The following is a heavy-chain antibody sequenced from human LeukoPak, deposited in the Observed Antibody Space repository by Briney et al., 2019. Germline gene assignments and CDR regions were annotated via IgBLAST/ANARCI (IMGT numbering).Heavy chain of an antibody. J-gene: IGHJ3*02. V-gene: IGHV3-74*01. CDR3: ASLTHYNSRSFAFDI. D-gene: IGHD3-22*01. CDR2: INPDGTST. CDR1: GFIFSRYW. Sequence: GGSLRLSCAASGFIFSRYWMYWVRQAPGKGLVWVSHINPDGTSTNYGDFVKGRFTISRDNAKNTLYLQMNSLRVEDTALYFCASLTHYNSRSFAFDIWGPGTMVAVSS.